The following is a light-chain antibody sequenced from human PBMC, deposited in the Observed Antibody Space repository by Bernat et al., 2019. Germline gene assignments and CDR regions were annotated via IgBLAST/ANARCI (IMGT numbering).Light chain of an antibody. Sequence: QSVLTQPPSASGTSGQRVTISCPGSNSNIGSNTVNWYQHLPGTGPKLLIYNDNQRPSGVPDRFSGSKSGTSASLTISGLEAEDEADYYCAAWDNSINDYVFGTGTKLTVL. CDR2: NDN. V-gene: IGLV1-44*01. CDR3: AAWDNSINDYV. J-gene: IGLJ1*01. CDR1: NSNIGSNT.